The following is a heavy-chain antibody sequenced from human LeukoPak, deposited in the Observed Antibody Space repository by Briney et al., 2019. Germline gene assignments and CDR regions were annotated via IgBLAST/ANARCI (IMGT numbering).Heavy chain of an antibody. Sequence: ASVKVSCKASGYTFTGYYMHWVRHAPGQGLEWMGWINPNSGGTNYAQKCQGRVTRTRDTAISTAYMELSRLRSDDTAVYYCARGRCSSTSCYGVPSQNNWFDPWGQGTLVTVSS. CDR1: GYTFTGYY. CDR2: INPNSGGT. D-gene: IGHD2-2*01. V-gene: IGHV1-2*02. CDR3: ARGRCSSTSCYGVPSQNNWFDP. J-gene: IGHJ5*02.